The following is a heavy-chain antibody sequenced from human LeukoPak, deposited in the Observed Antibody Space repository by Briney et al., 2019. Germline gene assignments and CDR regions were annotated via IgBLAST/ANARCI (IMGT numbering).Heavy chain of an antibody. J-gene: IGHJ4*02. CDR1: GFTFSSYA. CDR2: IRGRGGST. V-gene: IGHV3-23*01. CDR3: ARGENNSDSGYDLYYFDY. D-gene: IGHD5-12*01. Sequence: PGGSLRLSCAASGFTFSSYAMSWVRQAPGKGLEWVSAIRGRGGSTYYADSVKGRFTISRDNAKNSLYLQMNSLRAEGTAVYYCARGENNSDSGYDLYYFDYWGQGTLVTVSS.